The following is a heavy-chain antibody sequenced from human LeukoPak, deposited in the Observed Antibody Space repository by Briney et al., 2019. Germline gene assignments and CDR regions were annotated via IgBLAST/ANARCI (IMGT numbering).Heavy chain of an antibody. Sequence: SETLSLTCTVSGVSINSNSYYWGWIRQPPGKGLEWIGSIYYSGSTYYNPSLKSRVTISLDTAKNQFSLKLTSMTAADTAVYFCARSNFDFFDSWGQGALVTVSS. CDR1: GVSINSNSYY. V-gene: IGHV4-39*01. J-gene: IGHJ5*01. CDR3: ARSNFDFFDS. CDR2: IYYSGST. D-gene: IGHD3-3*01.